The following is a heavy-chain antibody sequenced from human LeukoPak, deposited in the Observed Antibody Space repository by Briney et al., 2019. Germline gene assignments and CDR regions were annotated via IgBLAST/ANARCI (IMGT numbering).Heavy chain of an antibody. CDR3: ARDRYDHDSSGYYEF. CDR2: IYESGST. V-gene: IGHV4-59*12. J-gene: IGHJ4*02. D-gene: IGHD3-22*01. CDR1: GGSFSGYY. Sequence: PSETLSLTCAVYGGSFSGYYWSWIRQPPGKELEWIGYIYESGSTDYNPSLGSRVTISRDTSKNQVSLKLTSVTTADTAVYYCARDRYDHDSSGYYEFWGQGTLVTVSS.